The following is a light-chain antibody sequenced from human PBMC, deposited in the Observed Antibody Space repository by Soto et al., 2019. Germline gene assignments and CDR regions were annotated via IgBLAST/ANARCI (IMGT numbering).Light chain of an antibody. CDR2: TAS. V-gene: IGKV1-5*03. CDR3: QQYNSYPCT. CDR1: QSISSC. Sequence: DIEMTQSPFTLCAYVXGRVNISCRASQSISSCLAWYHQKPGKAPKFLIYTASNLESGVPSRFSGSGSGTEFTLTISSLQPDDFATYYCQQYNSYPCTFGQGTKVDI. J-gene: IGKJ1*01.